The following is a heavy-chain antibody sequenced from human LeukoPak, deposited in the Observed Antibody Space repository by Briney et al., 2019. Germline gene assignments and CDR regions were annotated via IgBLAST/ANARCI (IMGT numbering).Heavy chain of an antibody. CDR2: VTSNGGST. CDR1: GFTFSRYA. CDR3: VKSSGSSWYMFDY. V-gene: IGHV3-64D*09. D-gene: IGHD6-13*01. J-gene: IGHJ4*02. Sequence: GGSLRLSCSASGFTFSRYAMHWVRQAPGKGLEYVSGVTSNGGSTYYADSVKGRFTISRDNSRNTLYLQMSTLRAEDTAVYYCVKSSGSSWYMFDYWGQGTLVTVSS.